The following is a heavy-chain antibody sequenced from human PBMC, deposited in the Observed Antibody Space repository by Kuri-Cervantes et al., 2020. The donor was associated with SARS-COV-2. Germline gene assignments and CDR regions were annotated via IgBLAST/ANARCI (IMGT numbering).Heavy chain of an antibody. J-gene: IGHJ4*02. CDR3: ARVPIAAPEY. D-gene: IGHD6-13*01. V-gene: IGHV4-59*08. CDR1: GGSISSYY. CDR2: ICHSGST. Sequence: GSLRLSCTVSGGSISSYYWSWIRQPPGKGLEWIGSICHSGSTYYNPSLKSRVTISVDTSKNQFSLKLSSVTAADTAVYYCARVPIAAPEYWGQGTLVTVSS.